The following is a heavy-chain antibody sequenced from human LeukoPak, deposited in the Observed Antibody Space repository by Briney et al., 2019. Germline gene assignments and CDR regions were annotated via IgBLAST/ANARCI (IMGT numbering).Heavy chain of an antibody. J-gene: IGHJ2*01. CDR3: ARELPKNWYFDL. V-gene: IGHV4-30-2*01. CDR1: GGSISSGGYY. CDR2: IYHSGST. Sequence: SETLSLTCTVSGGSISSGGYYWSWIRQPPGKGLEWIGYIYHSGSTYYNPSLNSRVTISLDRSKNQFSLKLSSVTAADTAVYYCARELPKNWYFDLWGRGTLVTVSS.